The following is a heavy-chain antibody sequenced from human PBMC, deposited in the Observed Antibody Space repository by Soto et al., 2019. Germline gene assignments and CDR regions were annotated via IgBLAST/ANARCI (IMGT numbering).Heavy chain of an antibody. D-gene: IGHD4-17*01. J-gene: IGHJ3*02. CDR3: ARSRDYDDDAFDI. CDR2: INPNSGGT. V-gene: IGHV1-2*04. CDR1: GYTFTVYY. Sequence: ASVKVSCKASGYTFTVYYIHWVRQAPGQGLEWMGWINPNSGGTNYAQKFQGWVTMTRDTSIGTAYMELSRLRSDDTAVYYCARSRDYDDDAFDIWGQGTMVTVSS.